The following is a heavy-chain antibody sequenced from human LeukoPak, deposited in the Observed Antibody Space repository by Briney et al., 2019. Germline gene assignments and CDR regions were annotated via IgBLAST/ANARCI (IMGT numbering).Heavy chain of an antibody. Sequence: SETLSLTCTVSGGSISSYYWSWLRQPPGKGLEWIGYIYYSGSTNYNPSLKSRVTISVDTSKNQFSLKLSSVTAADTAVYYCARSSAYFTVNYYFDYWGQGTLVTASS. D-gene: IGHD2-21*01. CDR2: IYYSGST. CDR3: ARSSAYFTVNYYFDY. CDR1: GGSISSYY. J-gene: IGHJ4*02. V-gene: IGHV4-59*01.